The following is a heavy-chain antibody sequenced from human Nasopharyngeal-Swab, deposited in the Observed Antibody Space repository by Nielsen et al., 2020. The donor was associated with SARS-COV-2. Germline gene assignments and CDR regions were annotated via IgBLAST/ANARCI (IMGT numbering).Heavy chain of an antibody. CDR2: ISAYNGNT. Sequence: WVRQAPGQGLEWMGWISAYNGNTNYAQKLQGRVTITTDTSTSTAYMELRSLRSDDTAVYYCAREGGRGYCSSTSCHAWFDPWGQGTLVTVSS. D-gene: IGHD2-2*01. J-gene: IGHJ5*02. V-gene: IGHV1-18*01. CDR3: AREGGRGYCSSTSCHAWFDP.